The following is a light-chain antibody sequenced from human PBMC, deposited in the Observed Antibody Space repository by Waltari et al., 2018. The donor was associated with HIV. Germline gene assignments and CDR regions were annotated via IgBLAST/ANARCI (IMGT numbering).Light chain of an antibody. CDR3: QSADSSGTYWV. CDR1: ALPNQY. V-gene: IGLV3-25*03. Sequence: SYELTQPPSVSVSPGQTARITCSGDALPNQYAYWYQQKPGQAPILMRYKDSERPSGFPVRFSGSSSWTTVTLTIRGVQAEDEADYYCQSADSSGTYWVFGGGTKLTVL. CDR2: KDS. J-gene: IGLJ3*02.